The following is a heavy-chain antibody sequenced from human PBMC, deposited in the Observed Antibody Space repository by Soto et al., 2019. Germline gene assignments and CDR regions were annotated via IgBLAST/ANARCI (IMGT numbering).Heavy chain of an antibody. CDR1: GFTVSSNY. V-gene: IGHV3-66*01. J-gene: IGHJ4*02. Sequence: EVQLVESGGGLVQPGGSLRLSCAASGFTVSSNYMSWVRQAPGKGLEWVSVIYSGGSTYYADSVKGRFTISRDNSKNTLYLQMNSLRAEDTAVYYCALTRDYYGNTPPLDYWGQGTLVTVSS. CDR2: IYSGGST. CDR3: ALTRDYYGNTPPLDY. D-gene: IGHD3-10*01.